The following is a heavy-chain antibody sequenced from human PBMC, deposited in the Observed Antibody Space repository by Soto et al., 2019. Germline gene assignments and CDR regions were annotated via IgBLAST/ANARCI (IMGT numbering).Heavy chain of an antibody. V-gene: IGHV3-30*18. CDR1: GFTFSSYG. D-gene: IGHD5-12*01. J-gene: IGHJ4*02. CDR3: AKDRWLYYFDY. Sequence: GGSLRLSCAASGFTFSSYGMHWVRQAPGKGLERVAVISYDGSNKYYADSVKGRFTISRDNSKNTLYLQMNSLRAEDTAVYYCAKDRWLYYFDYWGQGTLVTVS. CDR2: ISYDGSNK.